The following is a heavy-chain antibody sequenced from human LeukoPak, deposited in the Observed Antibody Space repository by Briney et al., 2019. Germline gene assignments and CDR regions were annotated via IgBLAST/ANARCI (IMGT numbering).Heavy chain of an antibody. V-gene: IGHV3-30*02. CDR1: GFTFSSYG. J-gene: IGHJ6*03. CDR2: IRYDGSNK. Sequence: GGSLRLFCAASGFTFSSYGMHWVRQAPGKGLEWVAFIRYDGSNKYYADSVKGRFTISRDNSKNTLYLQMNSLRAEDTAVYYCAKDEVDTAMAGYYYYYYMDVWGKGTTVTISS. CDR3: AKDEVDTAMAGYYYYYYMDV. D-gene: IGHD5-18*01.